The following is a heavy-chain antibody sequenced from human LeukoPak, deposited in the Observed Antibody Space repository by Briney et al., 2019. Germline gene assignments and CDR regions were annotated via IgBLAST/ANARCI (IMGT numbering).Heavy chain of an antibody. J-gene: IGHJ4*02. CDR2: ISSTIFI. CDR1: GFTFSSYS. D-gene: IGHD3-10*01. CDR3: ARDFDYYGSGSYYDY. V-gene: IGHV3-21*01. Sequence: PGGSLRLSCSASGFTFSSYSMDWVRQAPGKGLEWVSSISSTIFIYYADSVKRRFTISRDNDKSSLYLQMRSLRAEDTAVYYCARDFDYYGSGSYYDYWGQGTLVTVSS.